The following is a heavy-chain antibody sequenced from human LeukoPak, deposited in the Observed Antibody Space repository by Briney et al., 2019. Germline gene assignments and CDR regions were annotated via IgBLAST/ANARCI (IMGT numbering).Heavy chain of an antibody. Sequence: SETLSLTCAASGGSISSSSYYWGWIRQPPGNGLEWIGSIYYSGSTYYNSSLKSRVTISVDTSKNQFSLKLSSVTAAVTAVYYCARQTYGEYEYYFDYWGQGTLVTVSS. CDR1: GGSISSSSYY. D-gene: IGHD4-17*01. CDR2: IYYSGST. V-gene: IGHV4-39*07. J-gene: IGHJ4*02. CDR3: ARQTYGEYEYYFDY.